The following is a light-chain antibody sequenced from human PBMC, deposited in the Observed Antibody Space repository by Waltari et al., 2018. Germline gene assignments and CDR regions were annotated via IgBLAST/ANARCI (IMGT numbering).Light chain of an antibody. J-gene: IGLJ2*01. CDR3: HSRESFSTRL. Sequence: SSDLPQDPSVSVALGQTVTITCQGDTLRRYYAIWYQQRPGQAPILVLYGPDNRPSGIPDRFSGSTSGNTASLTITGAQAEDEADYYCHSRESFSTRLFGGGTRLTV. CDR2: GPD. V-gene: IGLV3-19*01. CDR1: TLRRYY.